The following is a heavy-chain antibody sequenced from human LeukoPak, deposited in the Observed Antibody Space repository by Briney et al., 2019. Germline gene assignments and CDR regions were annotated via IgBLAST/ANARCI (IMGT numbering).Heavy chain of an antibody. V-gene: IGHV4-34*01. CDR3: AREGVVVPAARGDYYGMDV. D-gene: IGHD2-2*01. CDR2: INHSGST. CDR1: GGSLSGYY. J-gene: IGHJ6*02. Sequence: SETLSLTCAVYGGSLSGYYWSWIRQPPGKGLEWIGEINHSGSTNYNPSLKSRVTISVDTSKNQFSLKLSSVTAADTAVYYCAREGVVVPAARGDYYGMDVWGQGTTVTVSS.